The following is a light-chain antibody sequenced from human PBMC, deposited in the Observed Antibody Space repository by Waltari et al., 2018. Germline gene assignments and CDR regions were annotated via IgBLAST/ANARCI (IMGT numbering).Light chain of an antibody. CDR3: ATWDDRLDGVV. CDR2: TNN. CDR1: RSNIGTTP. Sequence: QSVLTQPPSASGAPGQRVTIPCSGSRSNIGTTPVHWYQHFPGTAPKRLISTNNLRPSGVPDRVSGSKSGTSASLAISGLQSEDEADYYCATWDDRLDGVVFGGGTKLTV. V-gene: IGLV1-44*01. J-gene: IGLJ3*02.